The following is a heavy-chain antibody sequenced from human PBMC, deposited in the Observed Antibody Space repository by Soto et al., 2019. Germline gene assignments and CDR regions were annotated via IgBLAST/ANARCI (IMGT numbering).Heavy chain of an antibody. V-gene: IGHV4-59*12. CDR1: NGSIVGFY. CDR2: IHYSGRT. Sequence: SETLSLTCSVSNGSIVGFYCTLIRQPPGKILEWIGYIHYSGRTDYNPSLTSRATMSVDTSKNQFSLNLKSITAADTAVYYCVRVGVGIGNHFDSWGRGTLVTVSS. J-gene: IGHJ4*02. CDR3: VRVGVGIGNHFDS. D-gene: IGHD1-26*01.